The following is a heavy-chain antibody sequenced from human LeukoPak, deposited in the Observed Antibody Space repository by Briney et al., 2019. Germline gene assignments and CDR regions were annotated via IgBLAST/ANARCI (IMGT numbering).Heavy chain of an antibody. Sequence: GGSLRLSCAASGFTFSSFGMQWVRQAPGKGLEYVAAISSNGGRTYHANYVKDRFTISRDNSKNTLFLQMGSLRTDDMAVYYCTRDAPEIRFAFDIWGQGTMVTVS. CDR1: GFTFSSFG. CDR3: TRDAPEIRFAFDI. V-gene: IGHV3-64*01. CDR2: ISSNGGRT. J-gene: IGHJ3*02.